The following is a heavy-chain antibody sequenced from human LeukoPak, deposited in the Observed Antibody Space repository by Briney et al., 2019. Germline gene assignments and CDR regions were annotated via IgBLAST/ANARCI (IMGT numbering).Heavy chain of an antibody. D-gene: IGHD3-22*01. CDR3: AKDRFYYDSSGYRDAFDI. CDR1: GFTFSSYA. CDR2: ISGSGGST. Sequence: GGSLRLSCAASGFTFSSYAMSWVRQAPGKGLEWVSAISGSGGSTYYADSVKGRFTISRDNSKNTLYLQMNSLRVEDTAVYYWAKDRFYYDSSGYRDAFDIWGQGTMVTVSS. V-gene: IGHV3-23*01. J-gene: IGHJ3*02.